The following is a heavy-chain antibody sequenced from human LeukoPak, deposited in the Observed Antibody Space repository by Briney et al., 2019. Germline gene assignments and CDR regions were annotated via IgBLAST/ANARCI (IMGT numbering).Heavy chain of an antibody. J-gene: IGHJ4*02. CDR3: ARYGTTVVTPHFDY. CDR2: IYYSGST. Sequence: PSETLSLTCTVSGGSISSYYWSWIRQPPGKGLEWIGYIYYSGSTNYNPSLKSRVTISVDTSKNQFSLKLSSVTAADTAVYYCARYGTTVVTPHFDYWGQGTLVTVSS. CDR1: GGSISSYY. D-gene: IGHD4-23*01. V-gene: IGHV4-59*01.